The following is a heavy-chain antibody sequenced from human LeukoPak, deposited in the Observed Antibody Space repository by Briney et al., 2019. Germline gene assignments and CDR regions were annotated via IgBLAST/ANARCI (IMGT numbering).Heavy chain of an antibody. CDR3: ARLAAGYWYFDL. CDR1: GFSVSSDH. CDR2: IYGGGAA. V-gene: IGHV3-53*01. J-gene: IGHJ2*01. Sequence: GGSLRLSCTASGFSVSSDHMSWVRQAPGKGLEWVSLIYGGGAASYAESVKGRFTLSRDNSKNTLFFQMNSLRAEDTAVYYCARLAAGYWYFDLWGRGTLVTVSS. D-gene: IGHD3-22*01.